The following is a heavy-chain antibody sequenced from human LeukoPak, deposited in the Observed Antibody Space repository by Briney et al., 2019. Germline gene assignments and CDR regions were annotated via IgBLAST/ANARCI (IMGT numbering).Heavy chain of an antibody. Sequence: GASVKVSCKTSGYTFTRYGISWVRQAPGQGLEWMGWISAHNGNTKYAQKLQGRVTMTTVTSTSTAYMELRSLRSDDTAVYYCARHLDPPTRVYFDCWGQGTLVTVSS. D-gene: IGHD3-3*01. CDR1: GYTFTRYG. CDR3: ARHLDPPTRVYFDC. J-gene: IGHJ4*02. CDR2: ISAHNGNT. V-gene: IGHV1-18*01.